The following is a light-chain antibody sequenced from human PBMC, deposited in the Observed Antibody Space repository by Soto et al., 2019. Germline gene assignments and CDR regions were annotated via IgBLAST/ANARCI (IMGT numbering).Light chain of an antibody. CDR2: GAS. J-gene: IGKJ1*01. CDR1: QSVSSN. Sequence: ELVMTQSPATLSVSPGERATLSCRASQSVSSNLAWYQQKPGQAPRLLIYGASTRATGIPGRFSGSGSGTEFTLTISSLQSEDFAVYYCQQYNNWPETFGQGTKVEIK. CDR3: QQYNNWPET. V-gene: IGKV3-15*01.